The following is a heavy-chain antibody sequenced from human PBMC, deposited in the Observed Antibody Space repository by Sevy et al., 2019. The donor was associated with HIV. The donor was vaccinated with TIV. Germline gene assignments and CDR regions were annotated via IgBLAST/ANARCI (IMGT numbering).Heavy chain of an antibody. V-gene: IGHV3-30-3*01. CDR2: ISYEGTET. J-gene: IGHJ4*01. CDR3: ARDGGYSIKWYPLY. CDR1: GFTFNYHF. Sequence: GGSLRLSCAASGFTFNYHFMNWVRQAPGKGLEWVAVISYEGTETFYAASVEGRFTISRDNSKNMLSLQINSLKPEDTAVYYCARDGGYSIKWYPLYWGHGTLVTVSS. D-gene: IGHD1-26*01.